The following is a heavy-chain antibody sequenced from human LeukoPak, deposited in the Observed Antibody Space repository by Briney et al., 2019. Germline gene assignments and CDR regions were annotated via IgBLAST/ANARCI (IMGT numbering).Heavy chain of an antibody. D-gene: IGHD1-26*01. CDR1: GGTFSSYA. J-gene: IGHJ4*02. CDR2: IIPIFGTA. V-gene: IGHV1-69*13. CDR3: ARGVGATDHFDY. Sequence: ASVKVSCKASGGTFSSYAISWVRQAPGQGLEWMGGIIPIFGTANYAQKFQGRVAITADESTSTAYMELSSLRSEDTAVYYCARGVGATDHFDYWGQGTLVTVSS.